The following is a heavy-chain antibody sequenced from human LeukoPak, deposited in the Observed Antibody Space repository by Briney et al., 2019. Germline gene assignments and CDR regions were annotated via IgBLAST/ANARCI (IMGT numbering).Heavy chain of an antibody. V-gene: IGHV4-34*01. J-gene: IGHJ6*03. CDR1: GGSFSGYY. CDR2: INHSGST. D-gene: IGHD3-22*01. Sequence: SETLSLTCAVYGGSFSGYYWSWIRQPPGKGLEWIGEINHSGSTNYNPSLKSRVTISVDTSKNQLSLKLSSVTAADTAVYYCARGAPRGYYRYYYYMDVWGKGTTVTVSS. CDR3: ARGAPRGYYRYYYYMDV.